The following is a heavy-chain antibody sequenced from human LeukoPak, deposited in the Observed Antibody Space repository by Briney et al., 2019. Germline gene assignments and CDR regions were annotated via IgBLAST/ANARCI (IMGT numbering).Heavy chain of an antibody. Sequence: GGSLRLSCAASGFTFSSYSMNWVRQAPGKGLEWVSYISSSSSTIYYADSVKGRFTISRDNAKNSLYLQMNSLRAEDTAVYYCAREGDDYYDSGGYFDYWGQGTLVTVSS. J-gene: IGHJ4*02. CDR1: GFTFSSYS. CDR2: ISSSSSTI. CDR3: AREGDDYYDSGGYFDY. V-gene: IGHV3-48*01. D-gene: IGHD3-22*01.